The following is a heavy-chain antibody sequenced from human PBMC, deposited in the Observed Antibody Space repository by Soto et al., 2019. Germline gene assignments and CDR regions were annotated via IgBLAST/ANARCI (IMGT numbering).Heavy chain of an antibody. Sequence: QVQLVQSGAEVKKPGSSVKVSCKASGGTFSSYAISWVRQAPGQGLEWMGGIIPIFGTANYAQKFQGRVTITADKSTSTAYVELSSLRSEDTAVYYCASPQDIVVVPAAKGGYYYYGMDVWGQGTTVTVSS. D-gene: IGHD2-2*01. J-gene: IGHJ6*02. CDR1: GGTFSSYA. CDR3: ASPQDIVVVPAAKGGYYYYGMDV. CDR2: IIPIFGTA. V-gene: IGHV1-69*06.